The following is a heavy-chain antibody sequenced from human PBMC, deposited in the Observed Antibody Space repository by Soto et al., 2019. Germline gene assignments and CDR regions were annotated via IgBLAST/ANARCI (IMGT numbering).Heavy chain of an antibody. Sequence: ASVKVSCKASGYTFTGYYMHWVRQAPGQELEWMGWINPNSGGTNYAQKFQGWVTMTRDTSISTAYMELSRLRSDDTAVYYCARARRWLQLQAFDIWGQGTMVTVSS. V-gene: IGHV1-2*04. J-gene: IGHJ3*02. D-gene: IGHD5-12*01. CDR2: INPNSGGT. CDR1: GYTFTGYY. CDR3: ARARRWLQLQAFDI.